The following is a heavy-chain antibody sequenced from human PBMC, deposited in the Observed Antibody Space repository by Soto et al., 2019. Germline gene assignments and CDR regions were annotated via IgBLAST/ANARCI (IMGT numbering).Heavy chain of an antibody. J-gene: IGHJ3*02. V-gene: IGHV3-30-3*01. CDR1: GFTFSSYA. CDR3: AEQLWSAHDAFDI. CDR2: ISYDGSNK. D-gene: IGHD5-18*01. Sequence: QVQLVESGGGVVQPGRSLRLSCAASGFTFSSYAMHWVRQAPGKGLEWVAVISYDGSNKYYADSVKGRFTISRDNSKNALYVRVNGLGAEDTAVYYCAEQLWSAHDAFDIWGQGTMVTVSS.